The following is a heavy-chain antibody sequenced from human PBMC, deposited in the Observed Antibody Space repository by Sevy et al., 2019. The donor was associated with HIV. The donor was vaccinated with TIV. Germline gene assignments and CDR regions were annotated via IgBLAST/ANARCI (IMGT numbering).Heavy chain of an antibody. V-gene: IGHV3-23*01. J-gene: IGHJ3*02. D-gene: IGHD3-10*01. CDR3: AKDATYGSGSYYTHNDAFDI. CDR1: GFTFSSYA. CDR2: ISGSGGST. Sequence: GGSLRLSCAASGFTFSSYAMSWVRQAPGKGLEWVSAISGSGGSTYYADSVKGRFTISRDNSKNTLYLQMNSLRAEDTAVYYCAKDATYGSGSYYTHNDAFDIWGQGTMVTVSS.